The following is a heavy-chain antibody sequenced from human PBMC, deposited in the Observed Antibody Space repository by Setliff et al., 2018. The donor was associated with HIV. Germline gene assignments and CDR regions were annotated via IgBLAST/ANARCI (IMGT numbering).Heavy chain of an antibody. V-gene: IGHV1-3*01. Sequence: GASVKVSCKTSGYTFTSHTIHWVRQAPGQGLEWMGWINAGNGNTKYSQKFQSRVTITRDTSARKAYMELSSLRSEDTAVYYCASSTVTVFGVVPHYFDYWGQGTLVTVSS. CDR2: INAGNGNT. J-gene: IGHJ4*02. CDR3: ASSTVTVFGVVPHYFDY. CDR1: GYTFTSHT. D-gene: IGHD3-3*01.